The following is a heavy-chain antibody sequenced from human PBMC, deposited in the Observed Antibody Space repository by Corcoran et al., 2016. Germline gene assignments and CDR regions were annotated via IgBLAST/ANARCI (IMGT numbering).Heavy chain of an antibody. CDR3: AHRLLGTRDWNYVSLDY. V-gene: IGHV2-5*02. CDR1: GFSLTTTGVG. CDR2: IYWDDDK. Sequence: QITLKESGPTLVKPTQTLTLTCTFSGFSLTTTGVGVGWIRQPPGKALEWLAVIYWDDDKRYSPSLRSRLTISKDTSKNQVVLTMTNMDPVDTATYYCAHRLLGTRDWNYVSLDYWSQGTLVTVSA. D-gene: IGHD1-7*01. J-gene: IGHJ4*02.